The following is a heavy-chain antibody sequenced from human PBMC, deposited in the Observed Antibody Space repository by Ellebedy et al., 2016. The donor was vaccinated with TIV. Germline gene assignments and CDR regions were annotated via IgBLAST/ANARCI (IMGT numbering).Heavy chain of an antibody. CDR2: ISAYNGNT. D-gene: IGHD3-9*01. V-gene: IGHV1-18*01. CDR3: SRDLYYILTGYYHY. CDR1: GYTFTSHG. Sequence: AASVKVSCKASGYTFTSHGISWVRQAPGQGLEWMGWISAYNGNTNYAQKLQGRVTMTTDPSTSSAYMELRSLRSDDTAVYYLSRDLYYILTGYYHYWGQGTLVTVSS. J-gene: IGHJ4*02.